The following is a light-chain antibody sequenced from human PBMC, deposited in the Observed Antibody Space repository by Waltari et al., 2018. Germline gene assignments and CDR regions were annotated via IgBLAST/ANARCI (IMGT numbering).Light chain of an antibody. J-gene: IGKJ1*01. Sequence: DLQMTQSPSSLSASVGDRVTITCRASQNISPYVNWYQQKPGKVPEVLIYGASSLQGGVPSRFSGGGSGTDFTLTIDSLQPEDLATYYCQQSHTPPWTFGQGTKVEIK. CDR3: QQSHTPPWT. CDR1: QNISPY. V-gene: IGKV1-39*01. CDR2: GAS.